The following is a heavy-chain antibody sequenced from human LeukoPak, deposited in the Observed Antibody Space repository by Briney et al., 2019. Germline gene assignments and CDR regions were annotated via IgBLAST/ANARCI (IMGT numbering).Heavy chain of an antibody. CDR1: GFTFSSYG. D-gene: IGHD6-13*01. Sequence: GGSLRLSCAASGFTFSSYGMHWVRQAPGKGLEGVAVIWYDGSNKYYADSVKGRFTISRDNSKNTLYLQMNSLRAEATAVYYCAREIGSSSGSWYGGEGLTFDYWGQGTLVTVSS. J-gene: IGHJ4*02. CDR3: AREIGSSSGSWYGGEGLTFDY. CDR2: IWYDGSNK. V-gene: IGHV3-33*01.